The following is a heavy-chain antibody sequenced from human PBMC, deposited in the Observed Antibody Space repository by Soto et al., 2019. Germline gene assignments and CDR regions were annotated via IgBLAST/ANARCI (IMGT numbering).Heavy chain of an antibody. Sequence: GGSLRLSCAASGFTFSSYGMHWVRQAPGEGLEWVAVIWYDGSNKYYADSVKGRFTISRDNSKNTLYLQMNSLRAEDTAVYYCATEGPLVRYYGMDVWGQGTTVTVSS. CDR1: GFTFSSYG. CDR3: ATEGPLVRYYGMDV. CDR2: IWYDGSNK. V-gene: IGHV3-33*01. J-gene: IGHJ6*02. D-gene: IGHD6-6*01.